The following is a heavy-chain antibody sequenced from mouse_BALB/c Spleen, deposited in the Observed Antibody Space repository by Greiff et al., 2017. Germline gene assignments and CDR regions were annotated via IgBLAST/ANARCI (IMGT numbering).Heavy chain of an antibody. CDR1: GYTFTSYW. CDR3: TRSGVRPLDD. V-gene: IGHV1S127*01. Sequence: QVQLQQPGAELVKPGASVKMSCKASGYTFTSYWMHWVKQRPGQGLEWIGVIDPSDSYTSYNQKFKGKATLTVDTSSSTAYMQLSSLTSEDSAVYYCTRSGVRPLDDWGQGTTLTVSS. J-gene: IGHJ2*01. D-gene: IGHD2-14*01. CDR2: IDPSDSYT.